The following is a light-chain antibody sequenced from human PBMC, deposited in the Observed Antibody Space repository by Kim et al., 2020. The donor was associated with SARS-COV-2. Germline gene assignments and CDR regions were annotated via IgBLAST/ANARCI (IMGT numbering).Light chain of an antibody. CDR2: DNN. J-gene: IGLJ3*02. V-gene: IGLV1-51*01. CDR3: GTWDSSLSVGV. CDR1: SSNIGNNY. Sequence: GQKGTISCSGSSSNIGNNYVSWYQQLPGTAPKLLIYDNNKRPSGIPDRFSGSKSGTSATLGITGLQTGDEADYYCGTWDSSLSVGVFGGGTQLTVL.